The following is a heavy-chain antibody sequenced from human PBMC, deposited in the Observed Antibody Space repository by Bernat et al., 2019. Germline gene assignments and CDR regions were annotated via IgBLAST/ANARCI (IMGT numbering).Heavy chain of an antibody. Sequence: QVQLVESGGGVVQPGRSLRLSCAASGFTFSSYAMHWVRQAPGKGLEWVAVISYDGSNKYYADSVKGRFTISRDNSKNTLYLQMNSLRAEDTAVYYCAKGYSSAPQGWFDPWGQGTLVTVSS. V-gene: IGHV3-30-3*01. D-gene: IGHD5-18*01. CDR1: GFTFSSYA. CDR2: ISYDGSNK. J-gene: IGHJ5*02. CDR3: AKGYSSAPQGWFDP.